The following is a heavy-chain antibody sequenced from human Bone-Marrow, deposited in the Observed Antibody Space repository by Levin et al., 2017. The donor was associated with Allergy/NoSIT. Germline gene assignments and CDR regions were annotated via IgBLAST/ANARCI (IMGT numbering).Heavy chain of an antibody. D-gene: IGHD2-2*02. CDR3: AKDAPCSSTSCYISANSYYDDGMDV. Sequence: SLKISCAASGFTFDDYAMHWVRQAPGKGLEWVSGISWNSGSIGYADSVKGRFTISRDNAKNSLYLQMNSLRAEDTALYYCAKDAPCSSTSCYISANSYYDDGMDVWGQGTTVTVSS. CDR2: ISWNSGSI. CDR1: GFTFDDYA. V-gene: IGHV3-9*01. J-gene: IGHJ6*02.